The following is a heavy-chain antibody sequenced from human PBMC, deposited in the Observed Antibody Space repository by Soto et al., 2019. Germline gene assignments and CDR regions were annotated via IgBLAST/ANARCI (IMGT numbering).Heavy chain of an antibody. CDR3: ARADRGDVVVVAGMYYFDY. J-gene: IGHJ4*02. V-gene: IGHV4-34*01. D-gene: IGHD2-15*01. CDR2: INHSGST. Sequence: SETLSLTCAVYGGSFSGYYWSWIRQPPGKGLEWIGEINHSGSTNYNPSLKSRVTISVDTSKNQFSLKLSSVTAADTAVYYCARADRGDVVVVAGMYYFDYWGQGTLVTVSS. CDR1: GGSFSGYY.